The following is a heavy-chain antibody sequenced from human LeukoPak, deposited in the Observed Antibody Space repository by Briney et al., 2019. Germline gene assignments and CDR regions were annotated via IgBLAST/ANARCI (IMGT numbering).Heavy chain of an antibody. D-gene: IGHD4-23*01. Sequence: PSETLSLTCSVSGDSVGSGPYYWSWIRQHPGKGLEWIGYIYYSGSTYYSPSLKSRITIAVDTSKNQFSLKLSSVTAADTAVYYCARVYGGNSWFDPWGQGTLVTVSS. J-gene: IGHJ5*02. CDR3: ARVYGGNSWFDP. CDR1: GDSVGSGPYY. CDR2: IYYSGST. V-gene: IGHV4-31*03.